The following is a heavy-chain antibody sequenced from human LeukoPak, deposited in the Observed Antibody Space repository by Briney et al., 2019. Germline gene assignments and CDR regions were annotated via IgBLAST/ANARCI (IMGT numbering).Heavy chain of an antibody. CDR3: ARCGEPSYDILTGYSRFDY. Sequence: ASVKVSCKGSDYTFACYAITWVRQAPGQGLEWMGWITPSGGSTSYAQKFQGRVTMTRDTSTSTVYMELSSLRSEDTAVYYCARCGEPSYDILTGYSRFDYWGQGTLVTVSS. D-gene: IGHD3-9*01. CDR1: DYTFACYA. V-gene: IGHV1-46*01. CDR2: ITPSGGST. J-gene: IGHJ4*02.